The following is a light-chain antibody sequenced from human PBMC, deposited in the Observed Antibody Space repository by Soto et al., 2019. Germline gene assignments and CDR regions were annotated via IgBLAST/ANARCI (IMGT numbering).Light chain of an antibody. CDR3: QQYDNSPWT. CDR2: GAS. J-gene: IGKJ1*01. V-gene: IGKV3-20*01. Sequence: EIVLTQSPGTLSLSPGERATLSCRASQSVSRSYLAWYRQKPGQAPRLLIYGASSRATGIPDRFSGSGSGTDFSLTISRLEPEDFAVYYCQQYDNSPWTFGQGTKVDIK. CDR1: QSVSRSY.